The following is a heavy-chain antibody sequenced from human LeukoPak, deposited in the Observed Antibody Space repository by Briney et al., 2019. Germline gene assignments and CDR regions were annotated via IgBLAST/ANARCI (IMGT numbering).Heavy chain of an antibody. CDR2: IYYSGST. CDR3: ARRGRVMVRGSFDY. Sequence: PSETLSLTCTVSGDSISSSSSYWGWIRQPPGEGLEWIGSIYYSGSTYYNTSLKSRVTISVDTSKNQFSLKLSSVTAADTAVYYCARRGRVMVRGSFDYWGQGTLVTVSS. J-gene: IGHJ4*02. CDR1: GDSISSSSSY. D-gene: IGHD3-10*01. V-gene: IGHV4-39*01.